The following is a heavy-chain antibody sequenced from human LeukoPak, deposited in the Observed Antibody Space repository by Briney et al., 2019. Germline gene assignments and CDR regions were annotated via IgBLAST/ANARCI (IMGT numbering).Heavy chain of an antibody. CDR2: IYYRGNT. V-gene: IGHV4-39*01. J-gene: IGHJ4*02. Sequence: SETLSLTCTVSGGSISSSSYYWGWIRQPPGKGLEWIGTIYYRGNTYYNPSLKSRVSISVDTSKNQFSLKLSSVTAADTAVYYCARRVYSSNSGFDYWGQGTLVTVSS. CDR1: GGSISSSSYY. CDR3: ARRVYSSNSGFDY. D-gene: IGHD6-13*01.